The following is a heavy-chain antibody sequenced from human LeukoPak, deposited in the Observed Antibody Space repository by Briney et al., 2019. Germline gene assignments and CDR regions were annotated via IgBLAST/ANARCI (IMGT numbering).Heavy chain of an antibody. V-gene: IGHV1-69*13. CDR1: GGTFSSYT. Sequence: SVKVSCKASGGTFSSYTISWVRQAPGQGLEWMGGIIPIFGTANYAQKFQGRLTITADESTSTAYMELSSLRSEDTAVYYCARSVEYCSGGSCYRRLDYWGQGTLVTVSS. D-gene: IGHD2-15*01. CDR2: IIPIFGTA. CDR3: ARSVEYCSGGSCYRRLDY. J-gene: IGHJ4*02.